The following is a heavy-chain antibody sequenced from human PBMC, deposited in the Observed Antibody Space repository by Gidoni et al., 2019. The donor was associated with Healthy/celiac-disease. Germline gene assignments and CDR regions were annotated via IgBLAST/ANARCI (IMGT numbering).Heavy chain of an antibody. D-gene: IGHD1-26*01. J-gene: IGHJ4*02. V-gene: IGHV4-34*01. Sequence: SETLSLTCAVYGGSFSGYYWSWIRHPPGKGLEWIGEINHSGSTNYNPSLKSRVTISVDTSKNQFSLKLSSVTAADTAVYYCARAVGARWGQGTLVTVSS. CDR2: INHSGST. CDR3: ARAVGAR. CDR1: GGSFSGYY.